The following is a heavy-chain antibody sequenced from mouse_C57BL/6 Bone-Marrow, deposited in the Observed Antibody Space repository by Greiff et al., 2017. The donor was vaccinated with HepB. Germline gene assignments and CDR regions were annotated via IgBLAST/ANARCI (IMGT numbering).Heavy chain of an antibody. Sequence: QVHVKQSGAELARPGASVKLSCKASGYTFTSYGISWVKQRTGQGLEWIGEIYPRSGNTYYNEKFKGKATLTADKSSSTAYMELRSLTSEDSAVYFCAREEAYYYGSGGYFDVWGTGTTVTVSS. CDR3: AREEAYYYGSGGYFDV. J-gene: IGHJ1*03. CDR2: IYPRSGNT. V-gene: IGHV1-81*01. CDR1: GYTFTSYG. D-gene: IGHD1-1*01.